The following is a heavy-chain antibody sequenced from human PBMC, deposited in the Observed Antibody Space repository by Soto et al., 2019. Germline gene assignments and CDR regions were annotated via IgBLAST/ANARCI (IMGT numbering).Heavy chain of an antibody. CDR3: ARGSYGDYVGY. D-gene: IGHD4-17*01. J-gene: IGHJ4*02. V-gene: IGHV4-59*01. Sequence: QVQLQESGPGLVKPSETLSLTCTVSGGSISSYYWSWIRQPPGKGLEWIGYIYYSGSTNYNPSLKSRVTISVDTSKNQFSLKLSSVTAADTSVYYCARGSYGDYVGYWGQGTLVTVSS. CDR2: IYYSGST. CDR1: GGSISSYY.